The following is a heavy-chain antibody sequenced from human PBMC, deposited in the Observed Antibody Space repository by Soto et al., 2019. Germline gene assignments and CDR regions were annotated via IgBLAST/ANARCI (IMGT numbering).Heavy chain of an antibody. CDR2: INPNSGCT. D-gene: IGHD3-22*01. J-gene: IGHJ4*02. CDR1: GYTFTGYY. CDR3: ARPSSGYYNEFDY. V-gene: IGHV1-2*02. Sequence: ASVKVSCKASGYTFTGYYMHWVRQAPGQGLDWMGWINPNSGCTNYAQKFQGRVTMTRDTSISTAYMELSSLRSEDTAVYYCARPSSGYYNEFDYWGQGTLVTVSS.